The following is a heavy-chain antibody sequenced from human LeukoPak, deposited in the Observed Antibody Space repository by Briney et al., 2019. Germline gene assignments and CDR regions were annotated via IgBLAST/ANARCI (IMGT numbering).Heavy chain of an antibody. J-gene: IGHJ4*02. D-gene: IGHD5-18*01. Sequence: SETLSLTCAVYGGSFSGYYWSWIRQPPGKGLEWIGEINHSGSTNYNPSLKSRVTISVDTSKNQFSLQLNSVTPEDTAVYYCARGGLPEIQLWMNGLYYFDYWGQGTLVTVSS. V-gene: IGHV4-34*01. CDR2: INHSGST. CDR1: GGSFSGYY. CDR3: ARGGLPEIQLWMNGLYYFDY.